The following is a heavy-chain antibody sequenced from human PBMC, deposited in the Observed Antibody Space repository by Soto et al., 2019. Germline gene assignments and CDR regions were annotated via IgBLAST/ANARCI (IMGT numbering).Heavy chain of an antibody. CDR3: AISLHDIVVVPAAPDGY. Sequence: ASVKVSFKASGYTFTSYGISWVRQAPGQGLEWMGWISAYNGNTNYAQKLQGRVTMTTDTSTSTAYMELRSLRSDDTAVYYCAISLHDIVVVPAAPDGYWGQGTLVTVSS. CDR1: GYTFTSYG. CDR2: ISAYNGNT. V-gene: IGHV1-18*01. J-gene: IGHJ4*02. D-gene: IGHD2-2*01.